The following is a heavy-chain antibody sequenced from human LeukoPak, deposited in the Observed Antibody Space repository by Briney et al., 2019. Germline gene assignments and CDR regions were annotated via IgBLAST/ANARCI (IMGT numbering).Heavy chain of an antibody. Sequence: PSEALSLTCTASGGSISSNSWSWIRQPAGKGLEWIGRIQASGSTNYNPSVKSRVTMSVDTSKNQFSLNLSSVTAADTAFYYCARTVAGDYSPFDYWGQGTLVTVSS. CDR1: GGSISSNS. CDR3: ARTVAGDYSPFDY. D-gene: IGHD4-17*01. J-gene: IGHJ4*02. V-gene: IGHV4-4*07. CDR2: IQASGST.